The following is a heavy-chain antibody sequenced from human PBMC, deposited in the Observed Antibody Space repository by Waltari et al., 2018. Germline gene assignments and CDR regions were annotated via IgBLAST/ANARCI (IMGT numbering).Heavy chain of an antibody. V-gene: IGHV3-53*01. J-gene: IGHJ4*02. CDR2: IYSGGTT. CDR3: ARNQVETALGY. CDR1: GVPVSNNY. Sequence: EVQLVESGGGLIQPGGSLRLPGLASGVPVSNNYMTWPRQAPGKGLELVSLIYSGGTTYYADSVRGRFTISRDGSKNTVYLQMNSLRAEDTAVYFCARNQVETALGYWGQGTLVTVSS. D-gene: IGHD2-21*02.